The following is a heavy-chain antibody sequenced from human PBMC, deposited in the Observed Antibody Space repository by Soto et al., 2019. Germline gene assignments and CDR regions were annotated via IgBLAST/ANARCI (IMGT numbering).Heavy chain of an antibody. Sequence: QVQLQESGPRLVKPSQTLSLTCTVSGGSISSGGYYWSWIRQHPGKGLEWIGYIYYSGSTYYNPSLKSRVTISVDTSKNQFSLKLSSVTAADTAVYYCARGQNDYGDYRCWFDPWGQGTLVTVSS. CDR1: GGSISSGGYY. CDR3: ARGQNDYGDYRCWFDP. D-gene: IGHD4-17*01. J-gene: IGHJ5*02. V-gene: IGHV4-31*03. CDR2: IYYSGST.